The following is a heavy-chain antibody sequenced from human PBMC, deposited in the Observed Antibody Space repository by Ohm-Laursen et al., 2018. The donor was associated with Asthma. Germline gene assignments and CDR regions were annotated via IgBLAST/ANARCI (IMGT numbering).Heavy chain of an antibody. CDR3: ARVSGGWYPPELS. CDR2: ITSSSTTT. Sequence: SLRLSCAASGFTFSNYPMNWVRQAPGKGLEWLSYITSSSTTTYYADSVKGRFIISRDNAKNSLFLQMNSLRVDDAGVYYCARVSGGWYPPELSCGQGTLVTVSS. J-gene: IGHJ5*02. D-gene: IGHD6-19*01. CDR1: GFTFSNYP. V-gene: IGHV3-48*01.